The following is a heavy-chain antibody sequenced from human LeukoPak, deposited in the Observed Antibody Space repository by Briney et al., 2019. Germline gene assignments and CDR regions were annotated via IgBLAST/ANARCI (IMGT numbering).Heavy chain of an antibody. CDR1: GDSVSSNNGA. CDR3: ARDVGTTGWHTFDY. CDR2: TYYRSKLYS. J-gene: IGHJ4*02. Sequence: SQTLSLTCAISGDSVSSNNGAWNWIRQSPSRGLEWLVRTYYRSKLYSDYAESLISLITIRPVTSKNPFSLQLYSVTPEQTAVYYCARDVGTTGWHTFDYWGQGTLVTVSS. D-gene: IGHD3-9*01. V-gene: IGHV6-1*01.